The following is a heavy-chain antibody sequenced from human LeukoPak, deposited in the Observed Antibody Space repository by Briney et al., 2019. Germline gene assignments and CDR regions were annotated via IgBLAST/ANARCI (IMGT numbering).Heavy chain of an antibody. J-gene: IGHJ6*03. V-gene: IGHV1-24*01. CDR1: GFTLADLS. D-gene: IGHD2-2*01. Sequence: ASVKVSYKVSGFTLADLSMHWVRQAPGKGLEWVGGFDRKNGDTIYAQRFRGRVTLTEDTSTGTAYMDLSSLSADDTAVYYCATGVFCATTTCPGYQHYYYFMDVWGKGTTVTVSS. CDR2: FDRKNGDT. CDR3: ATGVFCATTTCPGYQHYYYFMDV.